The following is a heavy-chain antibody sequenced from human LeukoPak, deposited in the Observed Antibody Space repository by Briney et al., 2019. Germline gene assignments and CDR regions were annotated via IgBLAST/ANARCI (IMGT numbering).Heavy chain of an antibody. J-gene: IGHJ4*02. CDR2: ISSSSNYI. V-gene: IGHV3-21*01. CDR3: ARDYPSGSYLLDY. D-gene: IGHD1-26*01. Sequence: GGSLRLSCAASGFTFSSYSMNWVRQAPGKGLEWVSSISSSSNYIYYADSVKGRFTISRDNAKNSLYLQMNSLRAEDTAVYYCARDYPSGSYLLDYWGQGTLVTVSS. CDR1: GFTFSSYS.